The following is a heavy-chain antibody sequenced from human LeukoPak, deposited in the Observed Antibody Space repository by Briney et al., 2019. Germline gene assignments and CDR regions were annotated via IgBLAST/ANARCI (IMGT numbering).Heavy chain of an antibody. D-gene: IGHD2-2*02. CDR2: IIPIFGTA. Sequence: ASVKVSCKASGGTFSSYAISWVRQAPGQGLEWMGGIIPIFGTANYAQKFQGRVTITADESTSTAYMELSSLRSEDTAVYYCARGGGGGRYCSSTSCYKSPFDYWGQGTLVTVSS. CDR1: GGTFSSYA. V-gene: IGHV1-69*13. J-gene: IGHJ4*02. CDR3: ARGGGGGRYCSSTSCYKSPFDY.